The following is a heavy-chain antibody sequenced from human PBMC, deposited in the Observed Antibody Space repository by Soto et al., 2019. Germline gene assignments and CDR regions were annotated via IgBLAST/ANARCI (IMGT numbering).Heavy chain of an antibody. CDR3: AKQGAVTGDFDH. Sequence: PGGSLRLSCAASGFTFGTYAMNWVRQAPGKGLEWVSGISGSGASTYYADSVKGRFTISSDNSKNTLYLQMNSLKAEDTAVYYCAKQGAVTGDFDHWGQGTLVTAPQ. J-gene: IGHJ4*02. CDR2: ISGSGAST. D-gene: IGHD4-4*01. CDR1: GFTFGTYA. V-gene: IGHV3-23*01.